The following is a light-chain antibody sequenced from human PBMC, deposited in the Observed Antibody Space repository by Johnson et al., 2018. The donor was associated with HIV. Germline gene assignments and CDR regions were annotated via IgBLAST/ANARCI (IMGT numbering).Light chain of an antibody. V-gene: IGLV1-51*01. CDR2: ENN. Sequence: QSVLTQPPSVSAAPGQKVTVSCSGSSSNIGSNDVSWYQQFPGASPKLLIYENNERPSGIPDRFSGSKSGTSATLDITGLQSGDEADYYCGTWDASLSVNVFGPGTKVTVL. CDR1: SSNIGSND. J-gene: IGLJ1*01. CDR3: GTWDASLSVNV.